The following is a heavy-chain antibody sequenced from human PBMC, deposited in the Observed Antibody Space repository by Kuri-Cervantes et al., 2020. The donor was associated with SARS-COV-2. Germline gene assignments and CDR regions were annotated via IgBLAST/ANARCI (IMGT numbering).Heavy chain of an antibody. D-gene: IGHD5-12*01. CDR3: ARNSGYDFWFDP. J-gene: IGHJ5*02. CDR1: GFTFSSYS. CDR2: ISSSSSYI. Sequence: LSLTCAASGFTFSSYSMNWVRQAPGKGLGWVSSISSSSSYIYYADSVKGRFTISRDNAKNSLYLQMNSLRAEDTAVYYCARNSGYDFWFDPWGQGTLVTVSS. V-gene: IGHV3-21*01.